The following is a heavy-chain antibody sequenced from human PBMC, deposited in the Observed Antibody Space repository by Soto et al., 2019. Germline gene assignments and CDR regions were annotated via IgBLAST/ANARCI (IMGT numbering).Heavy chain of an antibody. J-gene: IGHJ4*02. D-gene: IGHD2-21*01. V-gene: IGHV4-59*01. CDR2: IYYSGST. CDR1: GGSISSYY. Sequence: SETLSLTCTVSGGSISSYYWSWIRQPPGKGLEWIGYIYYSGSTNYNPSLKSRVTISVDTSKNQFSLKLSSVTAADTAVYYCATYSPLLGMPLDYWGQGTLVTVSS. CDR3: ATYSPLLGMPLDY.